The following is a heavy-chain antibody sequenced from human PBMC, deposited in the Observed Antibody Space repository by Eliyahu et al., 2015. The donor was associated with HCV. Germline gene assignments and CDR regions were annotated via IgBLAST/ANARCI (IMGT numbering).Heavy chain of an antibody. D-gene: IGHD1-1*01. Sequence: QVELVQSGGGVVXPGRARRLSCAAYGFVFSVYGMHWVRQAPGKGLEWVSVIGHDGTYQSYAGSVKGRFTIARDNSKNILYLEMNSLRVDDTAVYYCARDLGRGNYFDYWGQGALVTVSS. CDR3: ARDLGRGNYFDY. CDR1: GFVFSVYG. J-gene: IGHJ4*02. V-gene: IGHV3-30*19. CDR2: IGHDGTYQ.